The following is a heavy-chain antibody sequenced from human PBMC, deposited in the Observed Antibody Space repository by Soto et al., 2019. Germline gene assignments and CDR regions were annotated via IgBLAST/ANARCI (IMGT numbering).Heavy chain of an antibody. J-gene: IGHJ6*02. CDR3: ARDLGRYYYYGMDV. Sequence: QVQLVESGGGVVQHGRSLRLSCAASGFTFSSYGMHWVRQAPGKGLEWVAVIWYDGSNKYYADSVKGRFTISRDNSKSTLYLQMNSLRAEDTAVYYCARDLGRYYYYGMDVWGQGTTVTVSS. CDR2: IWYDGSNK. D-gene: IGHD2-15*01. V-gene: IGHV3-33*01. CDR1: GFTFSSYG.